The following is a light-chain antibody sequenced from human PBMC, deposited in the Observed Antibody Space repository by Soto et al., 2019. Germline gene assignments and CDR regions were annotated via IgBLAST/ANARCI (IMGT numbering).Light chain of an antibody. V-gene: IGLV2-14*01. CDR3: SSYTSSSFWV. CDR2: EVS. Sequence: QSVLTQPASVSGSPGQSITISCTGTSSDVGGYNYVSWYQQHPGKAPELMIYEVSNRPSGVSNRFSGSKSGNTASLTISGLQAEDEADYYCSSYTSSSFWVFGGGTKLTVL. CDR1: SSDVGGYNY. J-gene: IGLJ3*02.